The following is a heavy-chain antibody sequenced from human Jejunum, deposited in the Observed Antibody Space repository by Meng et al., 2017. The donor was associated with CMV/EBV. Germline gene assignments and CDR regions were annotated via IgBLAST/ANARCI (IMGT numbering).Heavy chain of an antibody. V-gene: IGHV1-2*02. CDR2: INPSSGAT. J-gene: IGHJ5*02. D-gene: IGHD1-1*01. CDR3: ARPMDKSSWKEWFDP. CDR1: GYTFTDHF. Sequence: GYTFTDHFIHWVRQVPGQGLEWMGWINPSSGATGYAQKFQGRVSMTRDTSISTAYMELRTLTSDDTAVYYCARPMDKSSWKEWFDPWGQGTQVTVSS.